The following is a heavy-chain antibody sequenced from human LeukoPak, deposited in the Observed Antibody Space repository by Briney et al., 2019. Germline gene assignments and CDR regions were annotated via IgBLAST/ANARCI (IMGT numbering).Heavy chain of an antibody. CDR3: ARDRYYGSAPSRYYYYGMDV. J-gene: IGHJ6*02. Sequence: GRSLRLSCAASGFTFSCYAMPWVRQAPGKGLEWVAVISYDGSNKYYADSVKRRFTISRDNSKNTLYLQMNSLRAEDTAVYYCARDRYYGSAPSRYYYYGMDVWGQGTTVTVSS. CDR1: GFTFSCYA. D-gene: IGHD3-10*01. CDR2: ISYDGSNK. V-gene: IGHV3-30-3*01.